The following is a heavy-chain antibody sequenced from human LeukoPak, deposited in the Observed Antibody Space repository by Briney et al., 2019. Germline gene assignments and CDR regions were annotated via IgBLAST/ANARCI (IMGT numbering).Heavy chain of an antibody. CDR1: GGSISSYY. J-gene: IGHJ4*02. CDR3: ARVTLNSSGPRRAYDY. CDR2: IYYSGST. D-gene: IGHD6-19*01. V-gene: IGHV4-59*01. Sequence: SETLSLTCTVSGGSISSYYWSWIRQPPGKGLEWIGYIYYSGSTNYNPSLKSRVTISVDTSKNQFSLKLSSVTAADTAVYYCARVTLNSSGPRRAYDYWGQGTLVTVSS.